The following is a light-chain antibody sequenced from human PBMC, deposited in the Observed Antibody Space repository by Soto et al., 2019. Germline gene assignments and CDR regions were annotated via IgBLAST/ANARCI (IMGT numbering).Light chain of an antibody. CDR1: QSVSNY. CDR2: VAS. V-gene: IGKV1-39*01. J-gene: IGKJ4*01. Sequence: IQVTQSPSSLSASVGDKVTITCRAGQSVSNYVNWYQHKPGKPPNLLIYVASSLQSGVPSRFSGSGSGTDFTLTISSLQPEDVATYYCQQGSTYPTFGGGTKVEIK. CDR3: QQGSTYPT.